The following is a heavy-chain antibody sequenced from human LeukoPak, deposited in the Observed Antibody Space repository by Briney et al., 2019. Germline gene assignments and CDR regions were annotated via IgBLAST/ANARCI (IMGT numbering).Heavy chain of an antibody. CDR3: ARVRAAAHYMDV. CDR1: GGSISSYY. CDR2: IYYSGST. J-gene: IGHJ6*03. D-gene: IGHD6-13*01. Sequence: ASETLSLTCTVSGGSISSYYWSWIRQPPGKGLEWIGYIYYSGSTNYNPSLKSRVTISVDTSKNQLSLKLSSVTAADTAVYYCARVRAAAHYMDVWGKGTTVTVSS. V-gene: IGHV4-59*13.